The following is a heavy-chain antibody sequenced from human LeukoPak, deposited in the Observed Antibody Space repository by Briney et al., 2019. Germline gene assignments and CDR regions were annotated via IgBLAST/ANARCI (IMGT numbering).Heavy chain of an antibody. Sequence: SETLSLTCTVSGGSISSSSYYWGWIRQPAGKGLEWIGRIYTSGTTHYNPSLKSRVTMSVDTSKNQLSLKLSSVTAADTAVYYCARLRSTYWYFDLWGRGTLVTVSS. J-gene: IGHJ2*01. V-gene: IGHV4-61*02. CDR2: IYTSGTT. CDR3: ARLRSTYWYFDL. D-gene: IGHD4-17*01. CDR1: GGSISSSSYY.